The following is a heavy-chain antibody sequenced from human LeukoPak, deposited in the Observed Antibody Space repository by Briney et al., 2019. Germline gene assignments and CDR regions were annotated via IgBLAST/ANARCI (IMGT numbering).Heavy chain of an antibody. Sequence: ASVKVSCKASGYTFTSYDINWVRQAPGQGLEWMGRIIPILGIANYAQKFQGRVTITADKSTSTAYMELSSLRSEDTAVYYCARVGWQLVRGAFDIWGQGTMVTVSS. CDR2: IIPILGIA. J-gene: IGHJ3*02. CDR3: ARVGWQLVRGAFDI. CDR1: GYTFTSYD. D-gene: IGHD6-6*01. V-gene: IGHV1-69*04.